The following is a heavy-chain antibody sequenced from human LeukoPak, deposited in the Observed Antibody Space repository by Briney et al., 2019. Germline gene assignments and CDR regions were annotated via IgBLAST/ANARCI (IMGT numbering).Heavy chain of an antibody. D-gene: IGHD2-8*01. Sequence: PSETLSLTCTVSGGSISSGDYYWSWIRQPPGKGLEWIGYIYYSGSTYYNPSLKSRVTISVDTSKNQFSLKLSSVTAADTAVYYCARAPCTNGVCYLNSEYYFDYWGQGTLVTVSS. V-gene: IGHV4-30-4*08. CDR1: GGSISSGDYY. CDR2: IYYSGST. CDR3: ARAPCTNGVCYLNSEYYFDY. J-gene: IGHJ4*02.